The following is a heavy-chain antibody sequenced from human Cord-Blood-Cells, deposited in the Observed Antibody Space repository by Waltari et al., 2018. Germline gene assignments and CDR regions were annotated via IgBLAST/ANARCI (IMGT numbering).Heavy chain of an antibody. J-gene: IGHJ4*02. V-gene: IGHV3-66*01. Sequence: EVPLVESGRGLVQPGGSLRLSGAAPGFTVSGNYMSWVRQAPGKGMEWVQVIYIGGSTNCADSVKGRFTISRDNSKNKLYLQRNSLRAEDTAVYYCAREKRDYYDSSGLDYWGQGTLVTVSS. CDR2: IYIGGST. D-gene: IGHD3-22*01. CDR3: AREKRDYYDSSGLDY. CDR1: GFTVSGNY.